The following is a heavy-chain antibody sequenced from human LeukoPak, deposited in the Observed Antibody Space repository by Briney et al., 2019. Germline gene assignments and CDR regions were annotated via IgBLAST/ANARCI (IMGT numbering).Heavy chain of an antibody. V-gene: IGHV3-53*01. D-gene: IGHD3-10*01. CDR2: IYSGGNQ. Sequence: GGPLRLSCAASGFTVNTNYISWVRQAPGKGLEHVSVIYSGGNQNHADSVKCRFTISRDNSKNTVYLHMNSLRAEDTAVYSCARVGGSGSSQNWFDPWGQGTLVTVSS. CDR1: GFTVNTNY. CDR3: ARVGGSGSSQNWFDP. J-gene: IGHJ5*02.